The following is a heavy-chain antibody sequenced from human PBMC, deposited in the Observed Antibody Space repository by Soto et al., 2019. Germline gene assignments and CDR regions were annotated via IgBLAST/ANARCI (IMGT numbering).Heavy chain of an antibody. D-gene: IGHD6-19*01. V-gene: IGHV3-33*01. CDR1: GFTFSSYG. CDR3: ARELVGMVIAVAGIDRYGMDV. Sequence: QVQLVESGGGVVQPGRSLRLSCAASGFTFSSYGMHWVRQAPGKGLEWVAVIWYDGSNKYYADSVKGRFTISRDNSKNTLYLQMNGLRAEDTAVYYCARELVGMVIAVAGIDRYGMDVWGQGTTVTVSS. J-gene: IGHJ6*02. CDR2: IWYDGSNK.